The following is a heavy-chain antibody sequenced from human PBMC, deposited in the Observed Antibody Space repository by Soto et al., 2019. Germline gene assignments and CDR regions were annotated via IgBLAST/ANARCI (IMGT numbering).Heavy chain of an antibody. CDR1: GVSLTNPRVG. D-gene: IGHD3-16*01. J-gene: IGHJ4*02. CDR2: VFSDDEK. Sequence: GSGPTLVNPTETLTLTCTVSGVSLTNPRVGVSWIRQPPGKALECLAHVFSDDEKSYSTSLKSRLTISRDTSKSQVVLTMTNMDPVDTATYYCARAILITFVGVRELDYWGQGILVTVSS. V-gene: IGHV2-26*01. CDR3: ARAILITFVGVRELDY.